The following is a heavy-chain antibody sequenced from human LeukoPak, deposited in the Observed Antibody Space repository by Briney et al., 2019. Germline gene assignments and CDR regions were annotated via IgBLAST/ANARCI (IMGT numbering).Heavy chain of an antibody. J-gene: IGHJ4*02. D-gene: IGHD2-2*01. V-gene: IGHV3-23*01. CDR2: ISDSGGST. CDR1: GFTFSSYA. Sequence: GGSLRLSCAASGFTFSSYAMSWVRQAPGKGLEWVSAISDSGGSTYYADSVKGRFTISRDNSKNTVYLQMNRLRAEDTAVYYCAKDRRGCSGTRCYSRFDYWGQGTLVTVSS. CDR3: AKDRRGCSGTRCYSRFDY.